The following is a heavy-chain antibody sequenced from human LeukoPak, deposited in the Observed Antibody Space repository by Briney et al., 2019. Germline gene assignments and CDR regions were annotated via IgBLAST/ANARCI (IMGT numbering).Heavy chain of an antibody. V-gene: IGHV3-7*05. CDR3: ARWGTYSSSWLGAFDI. J-gene: IGHJ3*02. Sequence: GGSLRLSCAASGFTFSSYRMSWVRQAPGKGLEWVANIKQDGSDKYYVDSVKGRFTISRDNAKNSLYLQMNSLRAEDTAVYYCARWGTYSSSWLGAFDIWGQGTMVTVSS. CDR1: GFTFSSYR. CDR2: IKQDGSDK. D-gene: IGHD6-13*01.